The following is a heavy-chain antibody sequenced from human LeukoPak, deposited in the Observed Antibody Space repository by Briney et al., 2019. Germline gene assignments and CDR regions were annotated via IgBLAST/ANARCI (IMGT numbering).Heavy chain of an antibody. CDR3: ARLNGYIDS. V-gene: IGHV5-51*01. CDR2: VFPRDSDT. CDR1: GYTFTSQW. J-gene: IGHJ5*01. D-gene: IGHD5-24*01. Sequence: GESLKISCKGYGYTFTSQWIGWVRQMPGKGLEWMGIVFPRDSDTRCSPSFQGRVTISVDKSINSAYLQWTSLKASDTAIYYCARLNGYIDSWGQGTQVTVSS.